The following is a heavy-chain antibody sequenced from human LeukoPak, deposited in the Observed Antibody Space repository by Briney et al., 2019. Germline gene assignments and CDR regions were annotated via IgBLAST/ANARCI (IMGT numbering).Heavy chain of an antibody. CDR3: AKDLAYDSSDYHVIFDC. Sequence: GGSLRLSCAASGFTLSSYAMSWVRQAPGKGLEWVSAISGSGGSTYYADSVKGRFTISRDNSKNTLYLQMNSLRAEDTAVYYCAKDLAYDSSDYHVIFDCWGQGTLVTVSS. CDR1: GFTLSSYA. CDR2: ISGSGGST. J-gene: IGHJ4*02. D-gene: IGHD3-22*01. V-gene: IGHV3-23*01.